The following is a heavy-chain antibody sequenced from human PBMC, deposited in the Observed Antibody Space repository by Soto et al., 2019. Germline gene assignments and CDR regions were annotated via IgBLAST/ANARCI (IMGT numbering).Heavy chain of an antibody. Sequence: GGSLRLSCAASGFTFSSYAMSWVRQAPGKGLEWVSAISGSGGSTYYADSVKGRFTISRDNSKNTLYLQMNSLRAEDTAVYYCAKDSVVVVVAASRGYFDYWGQGTLVTVSS. D-gene: IGHD2-15*01. CDR2: ISGSGGST. J-gene: IGHJ4*02. CDR1: GFTFSSYA. CDR3: AKDSVVVVVAASRGYFDY. V-gene: IGHV3-23*01.